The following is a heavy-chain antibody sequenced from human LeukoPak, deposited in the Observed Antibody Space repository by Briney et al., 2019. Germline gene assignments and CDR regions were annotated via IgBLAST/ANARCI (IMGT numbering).Heavy chain of an antibody. D-gene: IGHD4-17*01. CDR2: ISAYNGNT. J-gene: IGHJ3*02. CDR1: GYTFTSYG. Sequence: VASVKVSCKASGYTFTSYGITWVRQAPGQGLEWMGWISAYNGNTNYAQRPQGRVTMTTDTSTSTAYMELRSLRSDDTAVYYCARDFRGNTVTSKGYTFDIWGQGTMVTVSS. V-gene: IGHV1-18*01. CDR3: ARDFRGNTVTSKGYTFDI.